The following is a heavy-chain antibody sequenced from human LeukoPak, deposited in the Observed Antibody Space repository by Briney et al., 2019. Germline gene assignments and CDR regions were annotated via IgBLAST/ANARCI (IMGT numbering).Heavy chain of an antibody. CDR2: ISAYNGNT. D-gene: IGHD1-26*01. J-gene: IGHJ6*02. Sequence: ASVKVSCKASGGTFISYAISWVRQAPGQGLEWMGWISAYNGNTNYAQKLQGRVTMTTDTSTSTAYMELRSLRSDDTAVYYCARGMGGSYDNYYYYGMDVWGQGTTVTVSS. CDR3: ARGMGGSYDNYYYYGMDV. V-gene: IGHV1-18*01. CDR1: GGTFISYA.